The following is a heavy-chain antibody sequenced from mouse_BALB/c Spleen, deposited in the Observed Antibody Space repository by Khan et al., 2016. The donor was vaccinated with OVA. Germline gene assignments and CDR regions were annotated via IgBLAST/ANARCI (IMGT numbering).Heavy chain of an antibody. CDR2: INPNNGGT. D-gene: IGHD2-2*01. CDR1: GYTFTSYY. CDR3: TRSGYGSFAY. V-gene: IGHV1S81*02. Sequence: QMQLEESGAELVKPGASVKFSCKASGYTFTSYYMYWVKQRPGQGPEWIGEINPNNGGTNFNEKFKSKATMTVDKSSSTAYMQLSSLTSEDSAVYYCTRSGYGSFAYWGQGTLVTVSA. J-gene: IGHJ3*01.